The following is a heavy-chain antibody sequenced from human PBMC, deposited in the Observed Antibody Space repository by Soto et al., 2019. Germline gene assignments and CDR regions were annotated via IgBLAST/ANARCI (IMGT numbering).Heavy chain of an antibody. CDR2: IKTSDGTT. D-gene: IGHD6-19*01. J-gene: IGHJ4*02. CDR3: ARDPNYGSGYEYTH. CDR1: GYTFTSYY. Sequence: QVQLEQTGAEVKKPGASVKASCRAYGYTFTSYYIHWVRQAPGQGLEWMGIIKTSDGTTNYAQKFQCRVTMTRDTSTSTVYRELSSVRSEDTAVYYCARDPNYGSGYEYTHWVQGTLVTFSA. V-gene: IGHV1-46*01.